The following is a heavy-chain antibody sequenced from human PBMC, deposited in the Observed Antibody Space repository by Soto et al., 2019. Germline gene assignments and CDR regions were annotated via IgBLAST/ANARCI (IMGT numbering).Heavy chain of an antibody. J-gene: IGHJ4*02. D-gene: IGHD4-17*01. V-gene: IGHV4-34*01. CDR3: ARGPRLPPYYFDY. Sequence: QVQLQQWGAGLLKPSETLSLTCAVYGGSFSGYYWSWIRQPPGKGLEWIGEINHSGSTNYNPSLKSRVTISVDTSKNQFSLKLSSVTAADTAVYYCARGPRLPPYYFDYWGQGTLVTVSS. CDR2: INHSGST. CDR1: GGSFSGYY.